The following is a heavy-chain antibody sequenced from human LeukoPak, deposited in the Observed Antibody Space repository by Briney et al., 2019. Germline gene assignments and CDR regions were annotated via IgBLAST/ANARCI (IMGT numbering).Heavy chain of an antibody. D-gene: IGHD3-22*01. CDR3: ARRRNYDSSGYFDS. V-gene: IGHV1-46*01. Sequence: ASVKVSCKASGYTFTTYYIHWVRQAPGQGLEWMGIINPIDGSTTYAQKFQGGVTMTRDTPTSTVYMELSSLRSEDTAVYYCARRRNYDSSGYFDSWGQGALVTVSS. J-gene: IGHJ4*02. CDR1: GYTFTTYY. CDR2: INPIDGST.